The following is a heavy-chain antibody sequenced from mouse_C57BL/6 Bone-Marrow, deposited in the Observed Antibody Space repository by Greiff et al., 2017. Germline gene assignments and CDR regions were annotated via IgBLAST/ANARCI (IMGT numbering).Heavy chain of an antibody. CDR2: IDPENGDT. CDR1: GFNIKDDY. D-gene: IGHD2-4*01. J-gene: IGHJ2*01. Sequence: VQLQQSGAELVRPGASVKLSCTASGFNIKDDYMHWVKQRPEQGLEWIGWIDPENGDTEYASKFQGKATITADTSSNTAYMHLSSLTSEDTAVYYCTTMITTRYFDYWGQGTTLTVSS. V-gene: IGHV14-4*01. CDR3: TTMITTRYFDY.